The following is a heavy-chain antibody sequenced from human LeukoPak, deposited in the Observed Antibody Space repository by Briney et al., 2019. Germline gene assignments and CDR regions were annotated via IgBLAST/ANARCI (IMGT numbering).Heavy chain of an antibody. J-gene: IGHJ4*02. CDR3: ARDRGGAYDSSGYLDD. V-gene: IGHV4-34*01. CDR1: GGSFSGYY. D-gene: IGHD3-22*01. CDR2: INHSGST. Sequence: PSETLSLTCAVYGGSFSGYYWSWIRQPPGKGLEWIGEINHSGSTNYNPSLKSRVTISVDTSKNQFSLKLSSVTAADTAVYYCARDRGGAYDSSGYLDDWGQGTLVTVSS.